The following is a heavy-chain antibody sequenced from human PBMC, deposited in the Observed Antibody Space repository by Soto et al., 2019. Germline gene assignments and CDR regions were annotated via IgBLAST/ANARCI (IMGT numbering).Heavy chain of an antibody. CDR2: ISYDGSNK. CDR3: AREGSRRYYYYGMDV. J-gene: IGHJ6*02. Sequence: GGSLRLCCAASGFTFSSYAMHWVRQAPGKGLEWVAVISYDGSNKYYADSVKGRFTISRDNSKNTLYLQMNSLRAEDTAVYYCAREGSRRYYYYGMDVWGQGTTVTSP. V-gene: IGHV3-30-3*01. CDR1: GFTFSSYA.